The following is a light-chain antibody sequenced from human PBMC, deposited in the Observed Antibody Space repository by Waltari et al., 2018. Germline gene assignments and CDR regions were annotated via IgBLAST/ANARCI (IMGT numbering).Light chain of an antibody. CDR2: VNSDGSH. V-gene: IGLV4-69*01. CDR1: SWHRSYA. CDR3: QTWGTGIWV. Sequence: QLVLTQSPSASASLGASVKLTCTLSSWHRSYAIAWHQQQPEKGPRYLMKVNSDGSHSKGDGIPDRFSGSSSGAERYLTISSLQSEDEADYYCQTWGTGIWVFGGGTKLTVL. J-gene: IGLJ3*02.